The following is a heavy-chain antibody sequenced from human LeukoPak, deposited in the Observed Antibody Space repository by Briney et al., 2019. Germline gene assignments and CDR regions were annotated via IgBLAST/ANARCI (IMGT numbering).Heavy chain of an antibody. D-gene: IGHD7-27*01. V-gene: IGHV3-30-3*01. CDR1: GFTFSSYA. CDR2: ISYDGSNK. CDR3: AREKSNWGYDS. J-gene: IGHJ5*01. Sequence: GGSLRLSCAASGFTFSSYAMSWVRQAPGKGLEWVAVISYDGSNKYYADSVKGRFTISRDNANNSLYLQMSGLRTEDTAVYYCAREKSNWGYDSWGQGTLVTVSS.